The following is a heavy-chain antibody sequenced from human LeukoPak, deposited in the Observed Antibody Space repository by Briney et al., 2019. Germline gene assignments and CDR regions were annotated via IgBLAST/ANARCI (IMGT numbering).Heavy chain of an antibody. J-gene: IGHJ3*02. V-gene: IGHV3-48*03. Sequence: AGGSLRLSCAASGFTFSSYEMNWVRQAPGKGLEWVSYISSSGSTIYYADSVKGRFTISRDNSKNSLYLQMNSLRTEDTAVYYCARERWGDAFDIWGQGTLVTVSS. CDR2: ISSSGSTI. CDR3: ARERWGDAFDI. CDR1: GFTFSSYE. D-gene: IGHD3-16*01.